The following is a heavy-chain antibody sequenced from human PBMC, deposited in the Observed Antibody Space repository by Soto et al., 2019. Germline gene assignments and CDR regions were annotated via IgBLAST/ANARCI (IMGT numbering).Heavy chain of an antibody. CDR1: GDTFHRHA. CDR2: IIPMFGTA. V-gene: IGHV1-69*06. Sequence: QVQLVQSGAEVKKPGSSVKVSCKGSGDTFHRHALSWVRQAPGQGLEWMGGIIPMFGTANYAQKFQGRVTITADTSTSTAYMELSSLRFEDTAVYYCARAAKRYFDYWGQGTLVTVSA. J-gene: IGHJ4*02. CDR3: ARAAKRYFDY.